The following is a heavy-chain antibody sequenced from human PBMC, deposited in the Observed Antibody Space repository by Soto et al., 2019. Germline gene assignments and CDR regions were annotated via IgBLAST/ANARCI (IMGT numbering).Heavy chain of an antibody. Sequence: SQTLSLPCAISGDSVSSNSAAWNWIRQSPSRGLEWLGRTYYRSKWYNDYAVSVKSRITINPDTSKNQFSLQLNSVTPEDTAVYYCARTLGGTMVRGVIKPIYYYYGMDVWGQGTTVTVSS. CDR3: ARTLGGTMVRGVIKPIYYYYGMDV. CDR1: GDSVSSNSAA. D-gene: IGHD3-10*01. V-gene: IGHV6-1*01. CDR2: TYYRSKWYN. J-gene: IGHJ6*02.